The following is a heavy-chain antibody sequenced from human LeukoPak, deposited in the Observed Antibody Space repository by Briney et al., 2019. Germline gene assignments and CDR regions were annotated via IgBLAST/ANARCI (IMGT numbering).Heavy chain of an antibody. CDR3: AKDGLWFGDLTYFDY. CDR2: ISSDGSNK. J-gene: IGHJ4*02. V-gene: IGHV3-30*18. Sequence: PGRSLRLSCAASGFPFSNYGMHWVRQAPGKGLEWVAVISSDGSNKYYADSVKGRFTISRDNSKNTLFLQMNSLRAEDTAVYYCAKDGLWFGDLTYFDYWGQGTLVTVSS. D-gene: IGHD3-10*01. CDR1: GFPFSNYG.